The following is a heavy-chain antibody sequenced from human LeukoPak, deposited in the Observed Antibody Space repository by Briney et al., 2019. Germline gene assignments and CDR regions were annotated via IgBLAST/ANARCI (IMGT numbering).Heavy chain of an antibody. V-gene: IGHV7-4-1*02. CDR1: GYTFTGYY. CDR2: INTNTGNP. J-gene: IGHJ6*03. Sequence: GASVKVSCAASGYTFTGYYMHWVRQAPGQGLEWMGWINTNTGNPTYAQGFTGRFVFSLDTSVSTAYLQISSLKAEDTAVYYCARRASFGVVINYYYYYMDVWGKGTTVTVSS. CDR3: ARRASFGVVINYYYYYMDV. D-gene: IGHD3-3*01.